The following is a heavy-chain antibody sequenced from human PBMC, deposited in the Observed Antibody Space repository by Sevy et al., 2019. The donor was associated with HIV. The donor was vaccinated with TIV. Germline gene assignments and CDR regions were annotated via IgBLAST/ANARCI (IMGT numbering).Heavy chain of an antibody. J-gene: IGHJ4*02. CDR3: ARDPSPSITAIQDY. V-gene: IGHV3-21*01. Sequence: GGSLRLSCTASGFTFSSFSMSWVRQAPGKGLEWVASINSRSTYIYHADPVNGLFTISRDNAKNSLYLHMKSQGAEHTAVYYCARDPSPSITAIQDYWGPGTLVTVSS. CDR2: INSRSTYI. CDR1: GFTFSSFS. D-gene: IGHD2-21*02.